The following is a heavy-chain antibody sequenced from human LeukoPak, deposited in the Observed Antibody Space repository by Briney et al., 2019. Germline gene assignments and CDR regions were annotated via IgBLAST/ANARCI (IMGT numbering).Heavy chain of an antibody. CDR2: IYYSGST. J-gene: IGHJ4*02. D-gene: IGHD6-13*01. V-gene: IGHV4-59*01. Sequence: SETLSLTCTVSGGSISSYYWNWIRQPPGKGLEWIGYIYYSGSTNYNPSLKSRVTISVDTSKNQFSLKLSSVTAADTAVYYCARTSEGVGSSWPLDYWGQGTLVTVSS. CDR3: ARTSEGVGSSWPLDY. CDR1: GGSISSYY.